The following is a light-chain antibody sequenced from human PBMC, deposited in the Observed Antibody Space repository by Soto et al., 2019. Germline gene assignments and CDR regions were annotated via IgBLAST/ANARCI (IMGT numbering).Light chain of an antibody. V-gene: IGKV1-5*03. CDR1: QSISAW. CDR2: KAS. J-gene: IGKJ2*01. CDR3: HQYHKFPYT. Sequence: DIQMTQSPSTLSASVEDRVTITCRASQSISAWLAWYQQKPGKAPKLLVYKASTLETGVPSRFSGSGSGTEFTPTISSLQPDDFANYYCHQYHKFPYTFGQGTQLEIK.